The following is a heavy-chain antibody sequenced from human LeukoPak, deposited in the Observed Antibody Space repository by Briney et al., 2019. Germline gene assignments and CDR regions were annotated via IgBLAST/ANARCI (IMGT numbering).Heavy chain of an antibody. D-gene: IGHD4-23*01. CDR3: ARLKDYGGDLFDY. Sequence: PGGSLRLSCGASGFTFSSYAIHWVRQAPGKGLEWVAVISYDGSNKYYADSVKGRFTISRDNSKNTLYLQMNSLRAEDTAVYYCARLKDYGGDLFDYWGKGTLVTVSS. V-gene: IGHV3-30*04. J-gene: IGHJ4*02. CDR1: GFTFSSYA. CDR2: ISYDGSNK.